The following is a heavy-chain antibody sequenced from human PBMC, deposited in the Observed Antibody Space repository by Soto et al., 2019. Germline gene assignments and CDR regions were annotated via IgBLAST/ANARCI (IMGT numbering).Heavy chain of an antibody. J-gene: IGHJ4*02. CDR1: GFIFGNAW. D-gene: IGHD1-26*01. V-gene: IGHV3-15*01. CDR2: IKTKSDGGTT. Sequence: EVQLVESGGGLVKPGGSLRLSCAASGFIFGNAWMNWVRQAPGKGLDWVGRIKTKSDGGTTDYAAPVKGRFIISRDDSKNTVYLQMNSLKTEDTAVYYCTTERAEVEPTDYWGQGTLVTVSS. CDR3: TTERAEVEPTDY.